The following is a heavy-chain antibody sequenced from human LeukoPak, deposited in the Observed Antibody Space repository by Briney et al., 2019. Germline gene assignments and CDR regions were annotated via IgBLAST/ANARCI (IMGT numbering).Heavy chain of an antibody. CDR2: INPNSGGT. CDR3: ANAHPYSSSFDD. V-gene: IGHV1-2*02. J-gene: IGHJ4*02. CDR1: GYTFTGYY. Sequence: ASVKVSCKASGYTFTGYYMHWVRQAPGQGLEWMGWINPNSGGTNYAQKFQGRVTMTRDTSISTAYMELSRLRSDDTAVYDCANAHPYSSSFDDWGQGTLVTVSS. D-gene: IGHD6-13*01.